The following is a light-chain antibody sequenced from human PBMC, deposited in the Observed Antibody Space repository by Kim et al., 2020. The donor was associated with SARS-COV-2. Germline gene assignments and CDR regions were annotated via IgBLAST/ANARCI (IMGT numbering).Light chain of an antibody. CDR1: QSISIY. J-gene: IGKJ5*01. Sequence: AFVGDRVTISCRASQSISIYLNWDPQEPGRAPKLLIYAASSLQSGVRSRFSGSRSGTEFSLTISSLQPEIFAIYYCQQSFSSPLTFGQGTRLEIK. CDR3: QQSFSSPLT. CDR2: AAS. V-gene: IGKV1-39*01.